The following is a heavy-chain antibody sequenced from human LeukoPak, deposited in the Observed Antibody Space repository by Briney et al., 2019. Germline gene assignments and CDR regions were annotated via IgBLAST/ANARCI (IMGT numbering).Heavy chain of an antibody. CDR1: EFTFSSYG. J-gene: IGHJ4*02. CDR3: AKVLGGFYDSSGYYYFDY. Sequence: GGSLRLSCAASEFTFSSYGMHWVRQAPGKGLEWVAFVRYDGSNKYYADSVKGRFTISRDNSKNTLYLQMNSLRAEDTAVYYCAKVLGGFYDSSGYYYFDYWGQGTLVTVSS. V-gene: IGHV3-30*02. CDR2: VRYDGSNK. D-gene: IGHD3-22*01.